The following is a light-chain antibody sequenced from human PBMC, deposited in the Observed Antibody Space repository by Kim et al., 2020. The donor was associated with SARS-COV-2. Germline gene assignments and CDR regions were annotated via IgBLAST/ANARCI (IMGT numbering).Light chain of an antibody. V-gene: IGKV3-20*01. CDR2: GAS. Sequence: EIVLTQSPGTLSLSPGERATLSCRASQSVSSNYLAWYQQKPGQAPRLLIYGASSRATGIPDRFSGSGSGTEFTLTISRLEPEDFAVYYCQQYAGSPITFGQGTRLEIK. CDR1: QSVSSNY. CDR3: QQYAGSPIT. J-gene: IGKJ5*01.